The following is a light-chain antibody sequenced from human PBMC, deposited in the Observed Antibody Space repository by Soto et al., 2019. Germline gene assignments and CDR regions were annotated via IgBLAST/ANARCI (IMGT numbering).Light chain of an antibody. J-gene: IGKJ1*01. V-gene: IGKV1-6*01. Sequence: AIGMTQSPSSLSVSVGDRVTITCRASQGIRNDLGWYQQKPGKAPKLLIYAASSLQSGVPSRFSGSGSGTDFTLTISSLQPEDFATYYCLQDYNYPRTFGQGTKVDIK. CDR3: LQDYNYPRT. CDR1: QGIRND. CDR2: AAS.